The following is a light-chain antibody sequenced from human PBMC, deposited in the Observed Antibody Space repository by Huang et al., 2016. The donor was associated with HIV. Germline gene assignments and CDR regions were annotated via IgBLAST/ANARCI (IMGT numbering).Light chain of an antibody. V-gene: IGKV3-20*01. CDR3: QQYHSSPWT. CDR1: QSVSSNY. CDR2: DAS. J-gene: IGKJ1*01. Sequence: EFVLTQSPGTLSLSPGEGATLSCRASQSVSSNYLAWYQQKPGQAPRSLIYDASTRATGIPDRFSGTGSGTDFTLTISRLEPEDFAVYYCQQYHSSPWTFGQGTKVEIK.